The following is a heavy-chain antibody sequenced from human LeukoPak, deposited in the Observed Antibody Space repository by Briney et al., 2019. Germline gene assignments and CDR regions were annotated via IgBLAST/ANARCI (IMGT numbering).Heavy chain of an antibody. D-gene: IGHD2-8*01. J-gene: IGHJ4*02. CDR1: GFTFNNHN. Sequence: GGSLRLSCVASGFTFNNHNMDRVRQAPGKGLEWISYISGSGDAIFYADSVKGRFTISRDNAKNSLYLQMNSLRAEDTAVYYCARDRMDKFEYWGQGTLVTVSS. CDR3: ARDRMDKFEY. V-gene: IGHV3-48*04. CDR2: ISGSGDAI.